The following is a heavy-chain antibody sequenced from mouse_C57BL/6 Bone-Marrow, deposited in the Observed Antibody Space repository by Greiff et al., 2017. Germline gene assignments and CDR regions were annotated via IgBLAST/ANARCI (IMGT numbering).Heavy chain of an antibody. Sequence: QVTLKVSGPGILQPSQTLSLTCSFSGFSLSTFGMGVGWIRQPSGKGLEWLAHIWWDDDKYYNPALKSRLTISKDTSKNQVFLKIANVDTADTATYYCARMEGFYYDYRFAYWGQGTLVTVSA. CDR2: IWWDDDK. J-gene: IGHJ3*01. D-gene: IGHD2-4*01. V-gene: IGHV8-8*01. CDR3: ARMEGFYYDYRFAY. CDR1: GFSLSTFGMG.